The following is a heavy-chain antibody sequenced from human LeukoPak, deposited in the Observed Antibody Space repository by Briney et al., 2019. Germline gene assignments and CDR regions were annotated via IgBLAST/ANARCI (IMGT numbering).Heavy chain of an antibody. CDR1: GFTFSSYA. D-gene: IGHD1-26*01. Sequence: GGSLRLSCAASGFTFSSYAMSWVRQAPGKGLEWVANIKQDGSEKYYVDSVKGRFTISRDNAKNSLYLQMNSLRAEDTAVYYCARSQWDPKDWGQGTLVTVSS. CDR3: ARSQWDPKD. V-gene: IGHV3-7*01. J-gene: IGHJ4*02. CDR2: IKQDGSEK.